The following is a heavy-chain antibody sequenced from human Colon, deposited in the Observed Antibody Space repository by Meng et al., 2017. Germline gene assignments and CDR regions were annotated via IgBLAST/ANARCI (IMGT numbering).Heavy chain of an antibody. Sequence: GESLKIPCEAPGFTFGRSAMNWVCQAPGKGLEWVSYISGSGTTLYYADSVKGRFTISRDNAKNSLFLQMNSLRAEDTAIYYCARDVLSSEWGDDWGQGTLVTVSS. CDR1: GFTFGRSA. J-gene: IGHJ4*02. V-gene: IGHV3-48*03. CDR3: ARDVLSSEWGDD. D-gene: IGHD6-19*01. CDR2: ISGSGTTL.